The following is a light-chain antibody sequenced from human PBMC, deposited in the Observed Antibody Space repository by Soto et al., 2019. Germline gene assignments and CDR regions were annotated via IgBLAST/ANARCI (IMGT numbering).Light chain of an antibody. CDR2: DVS. J-gene: IGLJ1*01. CDR3: SSYAGSYTYV. V-gene: IGLV2-11*01. Sequence: QSVLTQPRSVSGSPGQSVTISCTGTSSDVGGYNYVSWYQQHPGKAPKLMIYDVSKRPSGVPDRFSGSKSGSTAPLTISGLQAEDEADYYCSSYAGSYTYVFGTGTKVTVL. CDR1: SSDVGGYNY.